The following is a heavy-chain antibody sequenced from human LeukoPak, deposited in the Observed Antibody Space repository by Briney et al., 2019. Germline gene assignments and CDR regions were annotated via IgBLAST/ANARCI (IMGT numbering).Heavy chain of an antibody. J-gene: IGHJ4*02. V-gene: IGHV4-34*01. Sequence: PSETLSLTCAVYGGSFSGYYWSWIRQPPGKGLEWIGEINHSGSTNYNPPLKSRVTISVDTSKNQFSLKLSSVTAADTAVYYCARTPGYCSSTSCRDKSFDYWGQGTLVTVSS. D-gene: IGHD2-2*01. CDR1: GGSFSGYY. CDR2: INHSGST. CDR3: ARTPGYCSSTSCRDKSFDY.